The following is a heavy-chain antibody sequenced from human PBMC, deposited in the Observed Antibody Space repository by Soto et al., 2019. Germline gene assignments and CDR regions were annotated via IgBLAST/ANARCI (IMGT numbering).Heavy chain of an antibody. D-gene: IGHD3-22*01. V-gene: IGHV1-69*01. CDR2: IIPIFGTA. J-gene: IGHJ6*02. Sequence: QVQLVQSGAEVKKPGSSVKVSCKASGGTFSSYAISWVRQAPGQGLEWMGGIIPIFGTANYAQKFQGRVKITADESTRTAYMELSSLRSEDTAVYYCASAYYDSSGYYSPNYYYYYGMDVWGQGTTVTVSS. CDR3: ASAYYDSSGYYSPNYYYYYGMDV. CDR1: GGTFSSYA.